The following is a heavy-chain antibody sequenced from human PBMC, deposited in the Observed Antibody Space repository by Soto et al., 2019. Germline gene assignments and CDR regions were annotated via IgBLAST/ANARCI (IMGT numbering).Heavy chain of an antibody. D-gene: IGHD6-6*01. J-gene: IGHJ4*02. CDR1: GYTFTSYE. CDR2: TNPNSGNT. Sequence: QVQLVQSGAEVKKPGASVKVSCKASGYTFTSYEINWVRQATGQGLEWMGWTNPNSGNTGYAQKVHGRVTMTRNTSIRTAYMELSRLRSDDTAVYYCAREKSSSSFDYWGQGTVVTVSS. V-gene: IGHV1-8*01. CDR3: AREKSSSSFDY.